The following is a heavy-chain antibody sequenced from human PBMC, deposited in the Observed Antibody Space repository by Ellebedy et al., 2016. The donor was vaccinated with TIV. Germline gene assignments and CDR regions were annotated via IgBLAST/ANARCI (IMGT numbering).Heavy chain of an antibody. CDR3: ARRASYGDYAVQVNPWFDP. J-gene: IGHJ5*02. CDR1: GFTFSSYS. D-gene: IGHD4-17*01. V-gene: IGHV3-7*01. CDR2: IRQEGDEI. Sequence: GGSLRLSCAASGFTFSSYSMTWVRQAPGKGLEWVAKIRQEGDEIYYVESVKGRFTISRDNAKNSLFLQMNSLRVEDTAVYYCARRASYGDYAVQVNPWFDPWGQGTLVTVSS.